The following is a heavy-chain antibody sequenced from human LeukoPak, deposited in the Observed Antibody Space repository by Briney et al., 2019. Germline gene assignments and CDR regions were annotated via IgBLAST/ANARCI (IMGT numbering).Heavy chain of an antibody. D-gene: IGHD4-23*01. Sequence: ASVTVSCTASGYIFTDYYMHWVRQAPGQGLEWMGWMDPKSGDTNWAQKFQGRVTMTRDTSISTAYMELSRLRSDDTAVYYCARDGGLDIWGQGTMVTLSS. J-gene: IGHJ3*02. CDR2: MDPKSGDT. CDR1: GYIFTDYY. CDR3: ARDGGLDI. V-gene: IGHV1-2*02.